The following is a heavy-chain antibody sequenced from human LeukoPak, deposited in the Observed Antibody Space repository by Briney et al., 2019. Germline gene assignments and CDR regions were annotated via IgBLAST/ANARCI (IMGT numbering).Heavy chain of an antibody. Sequence: PGRSLRLSCIASGFPLSHHGMHWVRQPPSKGLEWVAFVRYDGGDKYYADSVKGRFTVSRDNSNNALDLQMNTLTVEDTAVYYCARALSSAGGSYYFDSWGQGTLVTVSS. J-gene: IGHJ4*02. CDR1: GFPLSHHG. CDR2: VRYDGGDK. D-gene: IGHD4-23*01. CDR3: ARALSSAGGSYYFDS. V-gene: IGHV3-33*01.